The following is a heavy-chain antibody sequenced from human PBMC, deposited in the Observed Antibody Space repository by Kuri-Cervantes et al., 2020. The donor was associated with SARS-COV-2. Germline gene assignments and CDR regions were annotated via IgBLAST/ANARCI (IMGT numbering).Heavy chain of an antibody. D-gene: IGHD3-22*01. CDR2: ISGSGGST. CDR3: ARDLPAYDSSGYGAFDI. CDR1: GFTFSDYY. Sequence: GESLKISCAASGFTFSDYYMSWIRQAPGKGLEWVSAISGSGGSTYYADSVKGRFTISRDNAKNSLYLQMNSLRAEDTAVYYCARDLPAYDSSGYGAFDIWGQGTMVTVSS. V-gene: IGHV3-11*04. J-gene: IGHJ3*02.